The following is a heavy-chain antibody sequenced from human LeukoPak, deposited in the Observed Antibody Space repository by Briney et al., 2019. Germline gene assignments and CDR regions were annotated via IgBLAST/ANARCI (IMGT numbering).Heavy chain of an antibody. Sequence: GRSLRLSCAASGFTFSSYGMHWVRRAPGKGLEWVAVISYDGSNKYYADSVKGRFTISRDNSKNTLYLQMNSLRAEDTAVYYCATGIGESERVFDYWGQGTLVTVSS. CDR1: GFTFSSYG. V-gene: IGHV3-30*03. CDR3: ATGIGESERVFDY. J-gene: IGHJ4*02. CDR2: ISYDGSNK. D-gene: IGHD3-10*01.